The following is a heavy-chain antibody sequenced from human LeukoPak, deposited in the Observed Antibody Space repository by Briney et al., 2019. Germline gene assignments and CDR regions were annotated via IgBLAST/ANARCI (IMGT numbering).Heavy chain of an antibody. CDR2: INHSGST. V-gene: IGHV4-34*01. CDR1: GGSFSGYY. Sequence: PSETLSLTCAVYGGSFSGYYWSWIRQPPGKGLEWIGEINHSGSTNYNPSLKSRVTISVDTSKNQFSLKLSSVTAADTAVYYCARRVVVTAIPRGFDYWGQGTLVTVSS. CDR3: ARRVVVTAIPRGFDY. D-gene: IGHD2-21*02. J-gene: IGHJ4*02.